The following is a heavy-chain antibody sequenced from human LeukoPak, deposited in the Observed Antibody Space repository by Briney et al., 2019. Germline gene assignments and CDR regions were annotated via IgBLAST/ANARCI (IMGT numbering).Heavy chain of an antibody. D-gene: IGHD6-13*01. V-gene: IGHV4-39*07. Sequence: SETLSLTCTVSGVSISSSNSYWSWIRQPPGKGLEWIGEINHSGSTNYNPSLKSRVTISVDTSKNQFSLKLSSVTAADTAVYYCASPAGIAAGGAFDPWGQGTLVTVSS. J-gene: IGHJ5*02. CDR2: INHSGST. CDR1: GVSISSSNSY. CDR3: ASPAGIAAGGAFDP.